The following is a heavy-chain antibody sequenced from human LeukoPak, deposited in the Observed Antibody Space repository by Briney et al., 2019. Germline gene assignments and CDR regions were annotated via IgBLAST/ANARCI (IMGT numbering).Heavy chain of an antibody. D-gene: IGHD3-10*01. CDR3: AKAEPDYYGSGSYWSFDY. CDR2: ISYDGSNK. J-gene: IGHJ4*02. CDR1: GFTFSTYW. Sequence: GGSLRLSCAASGFTFSTYWMNWVRQAPGKGLEWVAVISYDGSNKYYADSVKGRFTISRDNSKNTLYLQMNSLRAEDTAVYYCAKAEPDYYGSGSYWSFDYWGQGTLVTVSS. V-gene: IGHV3-30*18.